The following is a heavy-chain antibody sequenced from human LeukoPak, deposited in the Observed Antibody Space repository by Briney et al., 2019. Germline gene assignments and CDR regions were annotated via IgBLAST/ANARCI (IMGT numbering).Heavy chain of an antibody. Sequence: SETLSLTCTVSGGSISSYYWSWIRQPAGKGLEWIGRIYTSGSTNYNPSLKSRVTMSVDTSKNQFSLKLSSVTAADTAVYYCARYSSSPDSQIFDYWGQGTLVTVSS. J-gene: IGHJ4*02. CDR1: GGSISSYY. CDR2: IYTSGST. V-gene: IGHV4-4*07. CDR3: ARYSSSPDSQIFDY. D-gene: IGHD6-6*01.